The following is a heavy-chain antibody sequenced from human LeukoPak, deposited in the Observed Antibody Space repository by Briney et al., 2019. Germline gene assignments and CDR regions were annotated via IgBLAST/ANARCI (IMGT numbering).Heavy chain of an antibody. Sequence: GGSLRLSCAASGFTFSSYWMSWVRQAPGKGLEWVANMKYGGSEKYYVDSVKGRFTISRDNAKNSLYLKMNSLRAEDTAVYYCARDIEAAGLFLDYWGQGTLVTVSS. CDR3: ARDIEAAGLFLDY. J-gene: IGHJ4*02. V-gene: IGHV3-7*01. D-gene: IGHD6-13*01. CDR1: GFTFSSYW. CDR2: MKYGGSEK.